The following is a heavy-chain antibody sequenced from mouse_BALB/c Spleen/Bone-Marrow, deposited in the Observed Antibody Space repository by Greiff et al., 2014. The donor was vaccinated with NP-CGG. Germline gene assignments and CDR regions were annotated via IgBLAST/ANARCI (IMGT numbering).Heavy chain of an antibody. CDR2: IYPYNGGT. CDR1: GYTFTGYN. D-gene: IGHD1-1*02. J-gene: IGHJ2*01. Sequence: VQLKESGPELVKPGASVKISCKASGYTFTGYNIHWVKQSHGKSPEWIGYIYPYNGGTGYKQKFKSKATLTVDNSSSTAYMELRSLTSEDSAVYYCTRETSWYMGDWGQGTTLTVSS. CDR3: TRETSWYMGD. V-gene: IGHV1S29*02.